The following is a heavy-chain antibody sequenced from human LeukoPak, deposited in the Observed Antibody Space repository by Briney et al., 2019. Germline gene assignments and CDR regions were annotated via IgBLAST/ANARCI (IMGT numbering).Heavy chain of an antibody. Sequence: GGSLRLSCAASGFTFSSYWMTWVRQAPGKGLEWVANIKHDGSEINYVDSVKGRFTVSRDNAKNSVYLQMSSLRGEDTAVYFCARGYCSTTNCYKNWFDPWGQGTLVTVSS. CDR1: GFTFSSYW. J-gene: IGHJ5*02. CDR3: ARGYCSTTNCYKNWFDP. CDR2: IKHDGSEI. V-gene: IGHV3-7*04. D-gene: IGHD2-2*02.